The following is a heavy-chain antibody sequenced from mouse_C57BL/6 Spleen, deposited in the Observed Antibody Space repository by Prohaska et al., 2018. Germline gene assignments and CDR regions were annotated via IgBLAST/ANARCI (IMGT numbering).Heavy chain of an antibody. J-gene: IGHJ4*01. CDR2: INPNNGGT. V-gene: IGHV1-26*01. D-gene: IGHD3-2*02. CDR1: GYTFTDYY. CDR3: AVGSSGPYYYAMDY. Sequence: SVKISCKASGYTFTDYYMNWVKQSHGKSLEWIGDINPNNGGTSYNQKFKGKATLTVDKSSSTAYMELRSLTSEDSAVYYCAVGSSGPYYYAMDYWGQGTSVTVSS.